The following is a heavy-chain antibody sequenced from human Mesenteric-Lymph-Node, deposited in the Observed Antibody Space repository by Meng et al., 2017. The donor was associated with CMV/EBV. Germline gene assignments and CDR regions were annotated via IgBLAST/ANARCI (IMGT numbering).Heavy chain of an antibody. CDR3: ARGGIAPAGPNYYGMDV. J-gene: IGHJ6*02. D-gene: IGHD6-13*01. Sequence: ASVKVSCKASGYTFTGYYMHWVRQAPGQGLEWMGWINPNSGGTNYAQKFQGRVTMTRDTSISTAYMELSSLRSDDTAVYYCARGGIAPAGPNYYGMDVWGQGTTVTVSS. CDR1: GYTFTGYY. V-gene: IGHV1-2*02. CDR2: INPNSGGT.